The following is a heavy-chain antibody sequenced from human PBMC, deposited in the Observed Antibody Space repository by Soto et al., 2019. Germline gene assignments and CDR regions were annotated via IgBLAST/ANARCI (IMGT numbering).Heavy chain of an antibody. Sequence: PSETLSLTCTVSGGSISSGGYYWSWIRQHPGKGLEWIGYIYYSGSTYYNPSLKSRVTISVDTSKNQFSLKLSSVTAADTAVYYCARGWLGGMDVWGQGNTVTVSS. CDR2: IYYSGST. D-gene: IGHD5-12*01. CDR1: GGSISSGGYY. J-gene: IGHJ6*02. CDR3: ARGWLGGMDV. V-gene: IGHV4-31*03.